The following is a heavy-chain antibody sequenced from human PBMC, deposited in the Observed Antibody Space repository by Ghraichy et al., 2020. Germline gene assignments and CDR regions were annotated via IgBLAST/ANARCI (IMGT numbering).Heavy chain of an antibody. J-gene: IGHJ4*02. CDR2: IYYSGST. Sequence: SETLSLTCTVSGGSVSSGSYYWSWIRQPPGKGLEWIGYIYYSGSTNYNPSLKSRVTISVDTSKNQFSLKLSSVTAADTAVYYCARDAGGYYDSSGYYDYWGQGTLVTVSS. V-gene: IGHV4-61*01. D-gene: IGHD3-22*01. CDR3: ARDAGGYYDSSGYYDY. CDR1: GGSVSSGSYY.